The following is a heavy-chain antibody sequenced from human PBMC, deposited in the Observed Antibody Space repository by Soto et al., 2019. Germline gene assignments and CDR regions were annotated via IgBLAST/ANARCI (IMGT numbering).Heavy chain of an antibody. V-gene: IGHV5-51*01. J-gene: IGHJ6*04. CDR1: GYSFTSYW. Sequence: GASLKISCKGSGYSFTSYWIGWVRQMPGKGLEWMGIIYPGDSDTRYSPSFQGQVTISADKSISTAYLQWSSLKASDTAIYYCARTAAAGKYYYGVDVWGKGTTVTVSS. D-gene: IGHD6-13*01. CDR2: IYPGDSDT. CDR3: ARTAAAGKYYYGVDV.